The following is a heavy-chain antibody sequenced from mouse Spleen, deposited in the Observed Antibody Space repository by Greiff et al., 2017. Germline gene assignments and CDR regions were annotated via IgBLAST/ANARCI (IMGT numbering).Heavy chain of an antibody. J-gene: IGHJ3*01. CDR1: GYTFTDYE. CDR2: IDPETGGT. D-gene: IGHD4-1*01. Sequence: VQLQESGAELVRPGASVTLSCKASGYTFTDYEMHWVKQTPMHGLEWIGAIDPETGGTAYNQKFKGKAILTADKSSSTAYMELRSLTSEDSAVYYCTRLGLGRIAYWGQGTLVTVSA. V-gene: IGHV1-15*01. CDR3: TRLGLGRIAY.